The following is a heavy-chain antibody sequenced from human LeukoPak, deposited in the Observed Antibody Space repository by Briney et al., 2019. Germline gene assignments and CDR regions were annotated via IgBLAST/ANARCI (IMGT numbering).Heavy chain of an antibody. CDR3: AKDPYSSGPYYYYYGMDV. CDR1: GFTFDDYA. D-gene: IGHD6-19*01. Sequence: GGSLRLSCAASGFTFDDYAMHWVRQAPGKGLEWVSGISWNSGSIGYADSVKGRFTISRDNAKNSLYLQMNSLRAEDTAVYYCAKDPYSSGPYYYYYGMDVWGQGTTVTVSS. J-gene: IGHJ6*02. V-gene: IGHV3-9*01. CDR2: ISWNSGSI.